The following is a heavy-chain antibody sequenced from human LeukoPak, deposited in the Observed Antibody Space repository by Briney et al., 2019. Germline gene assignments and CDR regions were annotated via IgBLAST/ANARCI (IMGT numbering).Heavy chain of an antibody. CDR2: ISYDGSNK. J-gene: IGHJ5*02. CDR3: ARDTGDCTNGVCSTAGFDP. D-gene: IGHD2-8*01. Sequence: RPLRLSCAASGFTFSSYAMHWVRQAPGKGLEWVAVISYDGSNKYYADSVKGRFTISRDNPKNTLYLQMNSLRAEDTAVYYCARDTGDCTNGVCSTAGFDPWGQGTLVTVSS. CDR1: GFTFSSYA. V-gene: IGHV3-30*01.